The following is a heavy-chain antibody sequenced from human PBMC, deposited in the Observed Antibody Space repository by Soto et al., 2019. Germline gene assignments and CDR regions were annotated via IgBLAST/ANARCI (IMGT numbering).Heavy chain of an antibody. V-gene: IGHV3-48*02. J-gene: IGHJ4*02. CDR2: ISSSSSTI. CDR1: GFTFSSYS. Sequence: EVQLVESGGGLVQPGGSLRLSCAASGFTFSSYSMNWVRQAPGKGLEWVSYISSSSSTIYYADSVKGRFTISRDNAKKSLYLQMNSLRDEDTAVYYCARDPNVYSSSWYPGGFDYWGQGTLVTVSS. D-gene: IGHD6-13*01. CDR3: ARDPNVYSSSWYPGGFDY.